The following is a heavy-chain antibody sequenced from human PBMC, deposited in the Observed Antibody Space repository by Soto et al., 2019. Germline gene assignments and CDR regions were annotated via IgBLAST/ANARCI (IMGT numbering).Heavy chain of an antibody. CDR3: AHSRYSGSSFDY. CDR2: IYWDDDK. D-gene: IGHD6-6*01. J-gene: IGHJ4*02. Sequence: SGPTLVNPTQTLTLTCTFSGFSLTSNDVGVCWIRQPPGKALEWLALIYWDDDKRYSPSLKSRLTITKNTSKNQVVLRMTNMDPVDTATSYRAHSRYSGSSFDYSGQGTLVTVSS. V-gene: IGHV2-5*02. CDR1: GFSLTSNDVG.